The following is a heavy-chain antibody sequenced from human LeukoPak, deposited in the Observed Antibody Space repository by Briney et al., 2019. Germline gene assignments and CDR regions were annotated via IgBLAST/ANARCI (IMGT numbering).Heavy chain of an antibody. J-gene: IGHJ4*02. V-gene: IGHV1-18*01. CDR2: ISAYNGNT. Sequence: ASVKVSCKASGYTFTSYGISWVRQAPGQGLEWMGWISAYNGNTNYAQKLQGRVTMTTDTSTSTAYMELRSLRSDDTAVYYCARDQRRAVPDRCDLDYWGQGTLVTVSS. D-gene: IGHD6-19*01. CDR1: GYTFTSYG. CDR3: ARDQRRAVPDRCDLDY.